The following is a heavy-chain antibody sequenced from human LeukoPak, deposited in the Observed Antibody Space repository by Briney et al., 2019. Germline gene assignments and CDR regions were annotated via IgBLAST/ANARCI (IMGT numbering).Heavy chain of an antibody. V-gene: IGHV3-7*01. J-gene: IGHJ6*02. D-gene: IGHD6-13*01. Sequence: PGGSLRLSCAASGFTFSESWMTWVRQVPGQGLEWVAHINHEGGGIQYVDSVKGRFTISRDNAKGSVYLQMNSLRAEDTAIYHCATYSNWVAGDVWGQGTTVIV. CDR3: ATYSNWVAGDV. CDR1: GFTFSESW. CDR2: INHEGGGI.